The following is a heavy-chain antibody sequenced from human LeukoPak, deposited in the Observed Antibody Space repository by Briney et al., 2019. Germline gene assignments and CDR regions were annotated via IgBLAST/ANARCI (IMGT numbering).Heavy chain of an antibody. J-gene: IGHJ4*02. CDR2: ISYDGSNK. CDR3: VRDMSTADLDH. D-gene: IGHD5/OR15-5a*01. V-gene: IGHV3-30*03. Sequence: GGSLRLSCAASGFTFSSYGMHWVRQAPGKGLEWVAVISYDGSNKYYADSVKGRFTMSRDNAKNTLYLQMDSLRAEDTAVYYCVRDMSTADLDHWGVGTLVTVFS. CDR1: GFTFSSYG.